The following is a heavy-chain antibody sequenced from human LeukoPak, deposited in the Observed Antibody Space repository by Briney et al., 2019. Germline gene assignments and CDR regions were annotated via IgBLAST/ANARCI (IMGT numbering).Heavy chain of an antibody. CDR3: ARDLGQYYDTSDNWFDP. CDR1: GFTFSSFE. CDR2: ISSSGGTI. Sequence: PGGSLRLSCAASGFTFSSFEMNWVRQAPGKGLEWVPHISSSGGTIFYADSVKGQFTISRDNAKNTLNLQMNSLRAEDTAVYYCARDLGQYYDTSDNWFDPWGQGTLVTVSS. D-gene: IGHD3-22*01. J-gene: IGHJ5*02. V-gene: IGHV3-48*03.